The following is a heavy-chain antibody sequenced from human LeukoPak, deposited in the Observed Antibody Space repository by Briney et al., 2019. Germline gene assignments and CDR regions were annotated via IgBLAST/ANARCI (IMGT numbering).Heavy chain of an antibody. J-gene: IGHJ5*02. D-gene: IGHD2-2*01. V-gene: IGHV1-69*04. CDR1: GGTFSSYA. CDR2: IIPILGIA. CDR3: ARDRYCSSTSCYLQDA. Sequence: SVKVSCKASGGTFSSYAISWVRQAPGQGLEWMGRIIPILGIANYAQKFQGRVTITADKSTSTAYMELSSLRSEDTAVYYCARDRYCSSTSCYLQDAWGQGTLVTVSS.